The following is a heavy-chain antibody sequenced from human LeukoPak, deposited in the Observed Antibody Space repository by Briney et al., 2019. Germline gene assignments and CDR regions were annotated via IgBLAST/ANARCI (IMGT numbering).Heavy chain of an antibody. CDR1: GYTFTSYY. CDR2: INPSGGST. J-gene: IGHJ6*02. Sequence: ASVKVSCKASGYTFTSYYMHWVRQAPGQGLEWMGIINPSGGSTSYAQKFQGRVTITADESTSTAYMELSSLRSEDTAVYYCARDIGSPSGFWSGYYKSYYYGMDVWGQGTTVTVSS. D-gene: IGHD3-3*01. CDR3: ARDIGSPSGFWSGYYKSYYYGMDV. V-gene: IGHV1-46*01.